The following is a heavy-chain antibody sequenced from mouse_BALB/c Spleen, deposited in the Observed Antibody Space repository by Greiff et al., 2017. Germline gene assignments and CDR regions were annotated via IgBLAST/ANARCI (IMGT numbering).Heavy chain of an antibody. Sequence: EVQLQESGAELVKPGASVKLSCTASGFNIKDTYMHWVKQRPEQGLEWIGRIDPANGNTKYDPKFQGKATITADTSSNTAYLQLSSLTSEDTAVYYCARGGNFTYYYAMDYWGQGTSVTVSS. CDR2: IDPANGNT. D-gene: IGHD2-1*01. J-gene: IGHJ4*01. V-gene: IGHV14-3*02. CDR1: GFNIKDTY. CDR3: ARGGNFTYYYAMDY.